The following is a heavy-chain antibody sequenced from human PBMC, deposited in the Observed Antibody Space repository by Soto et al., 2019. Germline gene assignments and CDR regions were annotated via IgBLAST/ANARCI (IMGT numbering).Heavy chain of an antibody. Sequence: GGSLRLSCAASGFTFSSYSMNWVRQAPGKGLEWVSSISSSSSYIYYADSVKGRFTISRDNAKNSLYLQMNSLRAEDTAVYYCARDASLRYFDLWGRGTLVTVSS. D-gene: IGHD3-16*01. J-gene: IGHJ2*01. CDR3: ARDASLRYFDL. CDR2: ISSSSSYI. V-gene: IGHV3-21*01. CDR1: GFTFSSYS.